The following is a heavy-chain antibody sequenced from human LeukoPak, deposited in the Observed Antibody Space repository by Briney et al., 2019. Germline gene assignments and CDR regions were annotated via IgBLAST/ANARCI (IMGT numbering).Heavy chain of an antibody. J-gene: IGHJ4*02. CDR2: ISYDGSNK. V-gene: IGHV3-30*18. D-gene: IGHD3-22*01. Sequence: GRALRLSFAAPGFTFSSYGLHWVRQAPGKGVEWVAVISYDGSNKYYADSVKGRFTISRDNSRNTLYLQMNSLRAEDTAVYYCAKDRYDSSGYYDYWGQGTLVTVSS. CDR1: GFTFSSYG. CDR3: AKDRYDSSGYYDY.